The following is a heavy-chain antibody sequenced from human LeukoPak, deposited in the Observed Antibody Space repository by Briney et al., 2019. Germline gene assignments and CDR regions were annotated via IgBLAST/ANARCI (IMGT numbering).Heavy chain of an antibody. CDR3: ARGQGATVPQVGKNWFDP. J-gene: IGHJ5*02. V-gene: IGHV4-39*01. Sequence: PSETLSLTCTVSGGSISSGYYYWAWIRQPPGKGLEWIGSIYYSGITYYNPSFKSPVTISIDTAKNQFSLRVTSVTAADTAIYYCARGQGATVPQVGKNWFDPWGQGTRVTVSS. CDR1: GGSISSGYYY. D-gene: IGHD1-26*01. CDR2: IYYSGIT.